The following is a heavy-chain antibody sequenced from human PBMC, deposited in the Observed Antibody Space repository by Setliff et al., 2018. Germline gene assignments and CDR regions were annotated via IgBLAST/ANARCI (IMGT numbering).Heavy chain of an antibody. J-gene: IGHJ3*01. CDR3: AREPGTYMGNDGFDV. D-gene: IGHD1-7*01. CDR2: IIPIYGST. V-gene: IGHV1-69*13. CDR1: GGSFSNYA. Sequence: SVKVSCKASGGSFSNYAIIWVRQAPGQGPEWMGGIIPIYGSTNNAEKFQGRVTITADDSTTTVHMELSSLTSADTAVYFCAREPGTYMGNDGFDVWGQGTVVTVSS.